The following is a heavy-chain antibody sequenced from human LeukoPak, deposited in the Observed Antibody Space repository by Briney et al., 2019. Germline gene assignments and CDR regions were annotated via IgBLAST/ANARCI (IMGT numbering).Heavy chain of an antibody. J-gene: IGHJ4*02. V-gene: IGHV3-33*01. D-gene: IGHD1-26*01. CDR3: ATSGSYYRFEY. CDR1: GFTFSSYG. CDR2: IWYDGSNK. Sequence: GGSLRLSCAASGFTFSSYGMHWVRQAPGKGLEWVAVIWYDGSNKYYADSVKGRFTISRDNSKNTLYLQMNSLRAEDTAVYYCATSGSYYRFEYWGQGNLVTVSS.